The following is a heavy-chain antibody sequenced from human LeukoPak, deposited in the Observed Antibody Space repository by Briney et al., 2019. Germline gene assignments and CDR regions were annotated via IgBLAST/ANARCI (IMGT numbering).Heavy chain of an antibody. CDR3: ASTDAFDI. CDR1: GFTFRSYW. J-gene: IGHJ3*02. CDR2: INPDGSST. Sequence: GGSLRLSCAVSGFTFRSYWMHWVRHAPGKGLVWVSRINPDGSSTNYADSVRGRFTISRDNAKKTLYLQMDSLRAEDTAVYYCASTDAFDIWGQGTMVTVSS. V-gene: IGHV3-74*01.